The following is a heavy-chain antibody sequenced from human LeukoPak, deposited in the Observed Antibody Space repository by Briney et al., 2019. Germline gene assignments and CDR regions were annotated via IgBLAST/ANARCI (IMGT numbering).Heavy chain of an antibody. Sequence: GGSLRLSCAASGFTFSGSAMHWVRQASGKGLEWVGRIRSKVNSYATAYAASVKGRFTISRDDSKNTAYLQMNSLKTEDTAVYYCTCYYDSSGYLPFDFWGQGTLVTVSS. CDR1: GFTFSGSA. V-gene: IGHV3-73*01. D-gene: IGHD3-22*01. J-gene: IGHJ4*02. CDR2: IRSKVNSYAT. CDR3: TCYYDSSGYLPFDF.